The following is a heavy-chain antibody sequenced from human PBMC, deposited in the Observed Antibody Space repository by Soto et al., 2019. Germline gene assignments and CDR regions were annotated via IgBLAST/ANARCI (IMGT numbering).Heavy chain of an antibody. J-gene: IGHJ5*02. V-gene: IGHV1-8*01. Sequence: GASVMVSCKASGYSFTNNDVSWVRQATGQGLEWMGWMNPGSGDTGYAQKFQGRVTMTRDISIATAYMELSSLRSDDTAIYYCARMATFGSLNWFDPWGQGTLVTVSS. CDR1: GYSFTNND. CDR3: ARMATFGSLNWFDP. D-gene: IGHD3-16*01. CDR2: MNPGSGDT.